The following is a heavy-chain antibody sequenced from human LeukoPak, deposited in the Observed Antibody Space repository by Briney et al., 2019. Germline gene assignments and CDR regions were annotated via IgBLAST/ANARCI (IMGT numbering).Heavy chain of an antibody. V-gene: IGHV4-34*01. CDR3: ARLWIQLWSDNWFDP. Sequence: PSETLSLTYAVYGGSFSGYYWSWIRQPPGKGLEWIGEINHSGSTNYNPSLKSRVTISVDTSKNQFSLKLSSVTAADTAVYYCARLWIQLWSDNWFDPWGQGTLVTVSS. J-gene: IGHJ5*02. CDR1: GGSFSGYY. D-gene: IGHD5-18*01. CDR2: INHSGST.